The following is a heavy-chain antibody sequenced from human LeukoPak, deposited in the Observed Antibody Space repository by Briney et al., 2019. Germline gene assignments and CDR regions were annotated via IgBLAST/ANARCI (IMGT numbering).Heavy chain of an antibody. J-gene: IGHJ4*02. CDR1: GGSISSSTYY. V-gene: IGHV4-39*01. CDR2: LYYTGST. CDR3: ARLVRATDYFDY. Sequence: SETLSLTCTVSGGSISSSTYYWGWIRQPPGKGLEWIGSLYYTGSTYYNPSLESRVTISVDTSKNQYSLKVNSVTAADTAVFYCARLVRATDYFDYWGQGTLVTVSS. D-gene: IGHD1-26*01.